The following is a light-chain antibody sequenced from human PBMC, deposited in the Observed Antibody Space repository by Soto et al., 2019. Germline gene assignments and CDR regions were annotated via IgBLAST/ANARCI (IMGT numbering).Light chain of an antibody. J-gene: IGKJ1*01. Sequence: DLQMTQSPSTLSASVGARVTITCRASQSISSWLAWYQQKPGKAPKLLIYDASSLEGGVPSRFSGSGSGTEFTLTISSLQPDDFATYYCHQYNSYPWTFGQGTKVDI. CDR1: QSISSW. CDR3: HQYNSYPWT. CDR2: DAS. V-gene: IGKV1-5*01.